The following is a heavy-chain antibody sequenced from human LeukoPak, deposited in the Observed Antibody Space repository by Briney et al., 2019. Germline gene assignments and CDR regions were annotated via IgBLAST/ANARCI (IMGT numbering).Heavy chain of an antibody. V-gene: IGHV1-46*01. CDR1: GYTFTSYY. CDR3: AREGGSDCSGGSCYGGWFDP. J-gene: IGHJ5*02. CDR2: INPSGGST. D-gene: IGHD2-15*01. Sequence: ASVKLSCKASGYTFTSYYMHWVRQAPGQGLEWMGIINPSGGSTSYAQKFQGRVTMTRDMSTSTVYMELSSLRSEDTAVYYCAREGGSDCSGGSCYGGWFDPWGQGTLVTVSS.